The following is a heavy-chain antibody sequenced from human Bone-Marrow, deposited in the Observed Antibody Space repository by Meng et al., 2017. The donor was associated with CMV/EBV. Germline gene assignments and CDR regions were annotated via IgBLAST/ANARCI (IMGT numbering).Heavy chain of an antibody. Sequence: GGSLRFSCGASGFTFSSSAMHWVRQAPGKGLEWVAVTSKDESDKQYVDSVKGRFTISRDNSKNTLYLQMNSLRADDTAVYYCVRDDYGGLDYWGQGTVVTVSS. CDR2: TSKDESDK. D-gene: IGHD4-23*01. J-gene: IGHJ4*02. CDR1: GFTFSSSA. V-gene: IGHV3-30-3*01. CDR3: VRDDYGGLDY.